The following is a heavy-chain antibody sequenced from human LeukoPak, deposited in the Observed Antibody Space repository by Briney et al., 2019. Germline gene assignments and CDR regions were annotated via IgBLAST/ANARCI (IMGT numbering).Heavy chain of an antibody. CDR3: ARDSFGLDY. D-gene: IGHD3-16*01. CDR1: GFSFSRYW. Sequence: PGGSLRLSCTASGFSFSRYWMHWVRQAPGMGLVWVARINSDGSSTNYADSVKGRITVSRDNAKNTLYLQMNSLRAEDMAVYYCARDSFGLDYWGQGTLVTVSS. V-gene: IGHV3-74*01. CDR2: INSDGSST. J-gene: IGHJ4*02.